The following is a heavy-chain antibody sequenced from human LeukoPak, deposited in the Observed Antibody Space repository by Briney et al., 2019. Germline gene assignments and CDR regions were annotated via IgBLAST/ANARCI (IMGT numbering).Heavy chain of an antibody. D-gene: IGHD2-15*01. J-gene: IGHJ4*02. CDR2: MNPNSGNT. CDR1: GYTFTSYD. V-gene: IGHV1-8*01. CDR3: ARSIIPYVIGYCSGGSCSLPDY. Sequence: ASVKVSCKASGYTFTSYDINWVRQATGQGLEWMGWMNPNSGNTGYAQKFQGRVTMTRNTSISTAYMELSSLRSEDTAVYYCARSIIPYVIGYCSGGSCSLPDYWGQGTLVTVSS.